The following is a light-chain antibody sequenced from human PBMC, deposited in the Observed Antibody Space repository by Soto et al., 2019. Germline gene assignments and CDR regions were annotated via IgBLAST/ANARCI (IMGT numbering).Light chain of an antibody. CDR3: QQYGSSVSIT. Sequence: PGARATLSCRASQSISTFLAWYQQKPGQAPRLLISDASTRATGIPARFSGSGSGTDFTLTISRLEPEDFAVYYCQQYGSSVSITFGQGTRLEIK. J-gene: IGKJ5*01. CDR1: QSISTF. V-gene: IGKV3-20*01. CDR2: DAS.